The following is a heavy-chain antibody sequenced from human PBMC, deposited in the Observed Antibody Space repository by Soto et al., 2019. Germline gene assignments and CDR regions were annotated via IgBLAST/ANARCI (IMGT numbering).Heavy chain of an antibody. CDR2: IYSGGST. Sequence: PGGSLRLSCAASGFTVSSNYMSWVRQAPGKGLEWVSVIYSGGSTYYADSVKGRFTISRDNSKNTLFLHMNSLRAEDTAVYYCASETRSRGNRRWERNYYYYYGMDVWGQGTTVTVSS. D-gene: IGHD1-1*01. CDR1: GFTVSSNY. V-gene: IGHV3-53*01. J-gene: IGHJ6*02. CDR3: ASETRSRGNRRWERNYYYYYGMDV.